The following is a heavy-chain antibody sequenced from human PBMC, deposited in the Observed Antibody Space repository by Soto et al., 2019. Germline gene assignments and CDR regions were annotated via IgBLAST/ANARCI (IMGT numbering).Heavy chain of an antibody. CDR2: IYYSGAT. CDR3: ASLSPYGDYARKTSFDY. Sequence: SETLSLTCTVSGGSVRGNYWSWIRQSPGKRLEWIGYIYYSGATNYNPSLQSRVTISVDTSKNQFSLKLTSVTAADTAVYYCASLSPYGDYARKTSFDYWGRGPLVTVPS. D-gene: IGHD4-17*01. V-gene: IGHV4-59*08. J-gene: IGHJ4*02. CDR1: GGSVRGNY.